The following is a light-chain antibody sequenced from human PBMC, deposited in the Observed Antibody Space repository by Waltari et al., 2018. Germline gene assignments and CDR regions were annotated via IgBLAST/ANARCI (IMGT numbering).Light chain of an antibody. Sequence: DVVMTQTPLSLSVTPGQPASISCKSSQSLVHTDGRTYFYWFLQRPGQYPQLLISENSNRVSGVPDRFSGSGSGTDFTLHISRVEAEDVGVYYCMHAIQLPRTFGQGTRVEIK. CDR3: MHAIQLPRT. CDR1: QSLVHTDGRTY. V-gene: IGKV2-29*02. J-gene: IGKJ1*01. CDR2: ENS.